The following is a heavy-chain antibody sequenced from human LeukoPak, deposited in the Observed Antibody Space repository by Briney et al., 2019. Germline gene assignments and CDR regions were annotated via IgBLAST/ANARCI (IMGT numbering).Heavy chain of an antibody. J-gene: IGHJ6*03. Sequence: VASVKVSCKASGGTFSSYAISWVRQAPGQGLEWMGGIIPIFGTANYAQKFQGRVTITTDESTSTAYMELSSLRSEDTAVYCCARVGTASHYYYMDVWGKGTTVTVSS. CDR2: IIPIFGTA. D-gene: IGHD2-21*02. CDR3: ARVGTASHYYYMDV. V-gene: IGHV1-69*05. CDR1: GGTFSSYA.